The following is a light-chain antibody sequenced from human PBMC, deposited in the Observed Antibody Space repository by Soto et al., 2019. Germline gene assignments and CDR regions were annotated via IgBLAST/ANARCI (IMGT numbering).Light chain of an antibody. V-gene: IGLV3-1*01. J-gene: IGLJ1*01. CDR2: QDS. CDR1: KLGDKY. Sequence: SYELTQPPSVSVSPGQTASITCSGDKLGDKYASWYQQKPDQSPVLVIYQDSKRPSGIPERFSGSNSGNTATLTISGTQAMDEADYYCQAWDSSTLYVFGTGTKLTVL. CDR3: QAWDSSTLYV.